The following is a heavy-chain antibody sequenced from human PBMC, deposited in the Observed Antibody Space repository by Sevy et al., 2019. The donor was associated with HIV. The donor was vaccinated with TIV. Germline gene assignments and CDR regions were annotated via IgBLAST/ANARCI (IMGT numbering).Heavy chain of an antibody. Sequence: GGSLRLSCAASGFNFSSYGMHWVRQAPGKGLEWVAVISYAGSSKYYADSMKGRFTMSRDNSKNTLYLQINSLGADDRAVYYCAKESGSYYDFWSGHDAFDIWGQGTMVTVSS. CDR1: GFNFSSYG. J-gene: IGHJ3*02. CDR3: AKESGSYYDFWSGHDAFDI. V-gene: IGHV3-30*18. D-gene: IGHD3-3*01. CDR2: ISYAGSSK.